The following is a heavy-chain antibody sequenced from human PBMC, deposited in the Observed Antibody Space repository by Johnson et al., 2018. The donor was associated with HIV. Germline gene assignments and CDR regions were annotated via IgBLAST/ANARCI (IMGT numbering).Heavy chain of an antibody. Sequence: VQLVESGGVVVQPGGSLRLSCAASGFTFDDYTMHWVRKAPGKGLEWVSLISWDGGSTYYADSVKGRFTISRDNSKNSLYLQMNSLRTEDTALYYCAKANSGSYLGHDAFDIWGLGTMVTVSS. D-gene: IGHD1-26*01. CDR2: ISWDGGST. J-gene: IGHJ3*02. CDR1: GFTFDDYT. V-gene: IGHV3-43*01. CDR3: AKANSGSYLGHDAFDI.